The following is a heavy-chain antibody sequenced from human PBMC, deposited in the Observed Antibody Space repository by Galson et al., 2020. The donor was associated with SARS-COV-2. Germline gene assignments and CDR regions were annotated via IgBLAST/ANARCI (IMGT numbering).Heavy chain of an antibody. Sequence: ETSETLSLTCTVSGGSISSGGYYWSWIRQHPGKGLEWIGYIFYSGSTYYNPSLKSRVTISVDTSKNQFSLKLSFVTAADTAVYYCATRPIGVTIFGVAAHYFDYWGQGTLVTVSS. V-gene: IGHV4-31*03. CDR3: ATRPIGVTIFGVAAHYFDY. D-gene: IGHD3-3*01. CDR2: IFYSGST. CDR1: GGSISSGGYY. J-gene: IGHJ4*02.